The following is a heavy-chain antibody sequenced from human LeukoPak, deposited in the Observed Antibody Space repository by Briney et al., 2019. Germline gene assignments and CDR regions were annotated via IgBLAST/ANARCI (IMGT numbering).Heavy chain of an antibody. J-gene: IGHJ4*02. CDR1: GLTFSPYS. CDR3: AWSRDGYNYFVY. CDR2: ISGSGSYI. Sequence: PGGSLRLSCVASGLTFSPYSMNWVRQAPGKGLEWVSCISGSGSYIYYGDSVKGRFTISRDNAKNTLYLQMNSLRAEDTAVYYCAWSRDGYNYFVYWGQGTLVTVSS. D-gene: IGHD5-24*01. V-gene: IGHV3-21*01.